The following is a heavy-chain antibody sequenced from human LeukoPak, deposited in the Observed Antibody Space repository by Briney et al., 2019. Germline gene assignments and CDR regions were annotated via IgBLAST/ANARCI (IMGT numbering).Heavy chain of an antibody. CDR1: GFTFSSYA. D-gene: IGHD3-16*02. Sequence: GRSLRLSCAASGFTFSSYAMHWVRQAPGKGLEWVAVISYDGSNKYYADSVKGRFTISRDNSKSTSNLQLNSLRAEDTAVYYCAREGDSRWGELSPWGQGTLVTVSS. V-gene: IGHV3-30*04. CDR2: ISYDGSNK. CDR3: AREGDSRWGELSP. J-gene: IGHJ1*01.